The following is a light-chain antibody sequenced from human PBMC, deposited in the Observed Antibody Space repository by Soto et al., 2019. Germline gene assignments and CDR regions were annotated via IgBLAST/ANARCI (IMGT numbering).Light chain of an antibody. J-gene: IGKJ1*01. CDR1: QGITGW. CDR2: DAS. V-gene: IGKV1-5*01. Sequence: DIQLTQSPSTLSASVGDRVTNTCRASQGITGWLAWYQQKPGKAPKLLIFDASTLESGVPPRFTGSGSGTEFTLSISNLQPDDFATYYFQQYQRYWTFGHGTKVEVK. CDR3: QQYQRYWT.